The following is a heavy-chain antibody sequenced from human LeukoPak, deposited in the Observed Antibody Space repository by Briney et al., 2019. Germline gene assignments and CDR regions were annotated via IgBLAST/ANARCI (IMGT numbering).Heavy chain of an antibody. V-gene: IGHV1-8*02. D-gene: IGHD1-26*01. CDR2: MNPNSGNT. Sequence: ASVKVSCKASGYTFTGYYMHWVRQATGQGLEWMGWMNPNSGNTGYAQKFQGRVTMTRNTSISTAYMELSSLRSEDTAVYYCARDIVGATTQLWGQGTLVTVSS. CDR3: ARDIVGATTQL. J-gene: IGHJ4*02. CDR1: GYTFTGYY.